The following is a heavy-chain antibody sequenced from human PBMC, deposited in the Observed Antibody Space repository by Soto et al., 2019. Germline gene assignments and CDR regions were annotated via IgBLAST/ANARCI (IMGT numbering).Heavy chain of an antibody. Sequence: SETLSLTCAVYGGSFSGYYWSWIRQPPGKGLEWIGEINHSGSTNYNPSLKSRVTISVDTSKNQFSLKLSSVTAADTAVYYCARNRRDYDFWSGYYTGSWFDPWGQGTLVTVPQ. CDR3: ARNRRDYDFWSGYYTGSWFDP. CDR2: INHSGST. J-gene: IGHJ5*02. CDR1: GGSFSGYY. D-gene: IGHD3-3*01. V-gene: IGHV4-34*01.